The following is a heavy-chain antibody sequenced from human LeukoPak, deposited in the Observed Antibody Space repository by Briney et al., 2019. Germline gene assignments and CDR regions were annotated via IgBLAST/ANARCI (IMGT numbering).Heavy chain of an antibody. CDR2: IYYTGSS. J-gene: IGHJ6*03. CDR3: RAASSGPLFTYHMDV. D-gene: IGHD3-22*01. CDR1: GGSTRSSDDY. Sequence: PSETLSLTCSVSGGSTRSSDDYWGFVRQTPGKGLEWMGSIYYTGSSHYNPSLKSRATISVDTSKNQFSLKLTSVTAADTAVYYSRAASSGPLFTYHMDVWGKGTTVTVSS. V-gene: IGHV4-39*07.